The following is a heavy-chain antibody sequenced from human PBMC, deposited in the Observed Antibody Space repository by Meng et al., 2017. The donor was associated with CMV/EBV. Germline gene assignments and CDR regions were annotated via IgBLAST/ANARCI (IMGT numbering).Heavy chain of an antibody. V-gene: IGHV1-18*01. Sequence: QALLVQAGAEVEKPRDYVKVSCKASGYTSTSDGISWVRQPPGQGLEWMGWISAYNGNTNYAQKLQGRVTMTTATSTSTAYMELRSMRSDDTAVYYCARDRTMVRGVTGYWGQGTLVTVSS. D-gene: IGHD3-10*01. CDR3: ARDRTMVRGVTGY. CDR1: GYTSTSDG. CDR2: ISAYNGNT. J-gene: IGHJ4*02.